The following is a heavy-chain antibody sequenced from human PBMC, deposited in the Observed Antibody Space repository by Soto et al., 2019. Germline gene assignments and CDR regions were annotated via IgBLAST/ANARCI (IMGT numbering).Heavy chain of an antibody. D-gene: IGHD2-21*01. CDR3: AVIPRPGDGFDI. V-gene: IGHV3-74*01. CDR1: GFTFSSYS. J-gene: IGHJ3*02. CDR2: INSGGSCI. Sequence: GGSLRLSCAASGFTFSSYSMNWVRQAPGKGLEWVSCINSGGSCIGYADSVKGRFTISRDNAKNTLYVQMNSLRAEDTAVYYCAVIPRPGDGFDIWGQGTMVTVSS.